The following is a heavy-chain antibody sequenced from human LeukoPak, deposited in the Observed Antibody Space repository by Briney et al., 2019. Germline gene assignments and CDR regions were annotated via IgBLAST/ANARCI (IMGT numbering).Heavy chain of an antibody. CDR3: ARASNPNPYDFWSGYDWFDP. CDR1: GYSISSGYY. D-gene: IGHD3-3*01. J-gene: IGHJ5*02. V-gene: IGHV4-38-2*01. CDR2: IYHSGST. Sequence: PSETLSLTCAVSGYSISSGYYWGWIRQPPGKGLEWIGSIYHSGSTYYNPSLKSRVTISVDTSKNQFSLKLSSVTAADTAVYYCARASNPNPYDFWSGYDWFDPWGQGTLVTVSS.